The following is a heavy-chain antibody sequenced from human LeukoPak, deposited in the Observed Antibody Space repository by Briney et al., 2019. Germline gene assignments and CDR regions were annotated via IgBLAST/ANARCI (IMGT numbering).Heavy chain of an antibody. CDR2: IYQSGST. V-gene: IGHV4-38-2*02. Sequence: SETLSLTCTVSGFSISSGYSWGWIRQPPGKGLEWIGSIYQSGSTNYNPSLKSRVTISVDKSKNQFSLKLSSVTAADTAVYYCARGVQLWQWPFDYWGQGTLVTVSS. D-gene: IGHD5-18*01. CDR1: GFSISSGYS. J-gene: IGHJ4*02. CDR3: ARGVQLWQWPFDY.